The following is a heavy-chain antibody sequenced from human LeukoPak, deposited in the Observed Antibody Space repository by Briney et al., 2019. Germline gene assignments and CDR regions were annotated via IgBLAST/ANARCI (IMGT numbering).Heavy chain of an antibody. D-gene: IGHD3-3*01. CDR1: GGSISSYY. Sequence: SGTLSLTCTVSGGSISSYYWSWIRQPAGKGLEWIGRIYTSGSTNYNPSLKSRVTMSVDTSKNQFSLKLSSVTAADTAVYYCAREGIDYDFWSGYYTFDYWGQGTLVTVSS. CDR3: AREGIDYDFWSGYYTFDY. V-gene: IGHV4-4*07. CDR2: IYTSGST. J-gene: IGHJ4*02.